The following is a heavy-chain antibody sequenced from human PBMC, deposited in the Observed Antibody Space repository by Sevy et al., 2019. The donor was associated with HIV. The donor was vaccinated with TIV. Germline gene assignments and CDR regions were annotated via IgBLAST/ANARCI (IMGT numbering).Heavy chain of an antibody. D-gene: IGHD3-22*01. J-gene: IGHJ4*02. CDR1: GYTLSELS. CDR2: FDPEDNET. Sequence: AAVKVSCMVSGYTLSELSMHWVRQAPRKGLERMGSFDPEDNETIYAQKFQGRVTMTEDTSTDIAYMELNNLRSEDTAVYYCATTKHYYDSSGSPFDYWGQGTLVTVSS. CDR3: ATTKHYYDSSGSPFDY. V-gene: IGHV1-24*01.